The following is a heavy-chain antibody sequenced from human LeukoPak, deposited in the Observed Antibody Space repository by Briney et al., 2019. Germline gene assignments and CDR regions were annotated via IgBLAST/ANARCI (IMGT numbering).Heavy chain of an antibody. Sequence: SETLSLTCTVSGGSISTYYWSWIRQPTGKGLEWIGYVYYSGSTDYNPSLESRVTISVDTSKSQFSLNLSSMTAADTAVYYCARDYGGNSYLDYWGQGILVTVSS. CDR1: GGSISTYY. V-gene: IGHV4-59*01. J-gene: IGHJ4*02. CDR2: VYYSGST. CDR3: ARDYGGNSYLDY. D-gene: IGHD4-23*01.